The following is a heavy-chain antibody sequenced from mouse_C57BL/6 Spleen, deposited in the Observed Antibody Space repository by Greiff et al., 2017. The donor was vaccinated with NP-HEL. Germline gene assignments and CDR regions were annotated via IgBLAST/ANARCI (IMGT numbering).Heavy chain of an antibody. J-gene: IGHJ3*01. D-gene: IGHD2-1*01. CDR2: IYPSDSET. V-gene: IGHV1-61*01. CDR1: GYTFTSYW. Sequence: QVQLQQPGAELVRPGSSVKLSCKASGYTFTSYWMDWVKQRPGQGLEWIGNIYPSDSETHYNQKFKDKATLTVDKSSSTAYMQLSSLTSEDSAVYYCARRGYYGNYVWFAYWGQGTLVTVSA. CDR3: ARRGYYGNYVWFAY.